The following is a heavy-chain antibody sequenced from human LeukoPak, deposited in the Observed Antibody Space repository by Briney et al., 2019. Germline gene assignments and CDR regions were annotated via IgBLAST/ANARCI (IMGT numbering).Heavy chain of an antibody. CDR1: GGTFSSYA. CDR3: ARVSDKRMGMDV. CDR2: IIPIFGTA. Sequence: VASVKVSCKASGGTFSSYAISWVRQAPGQGLEWMGGIIPIFGTANYAQKFQGRVTITTDESTSTAYMELSSLRSDDTAAYYCARVSDKRMGMDVWGQGTTVTVSS. V-gene: IGHV1-69*05. D-gene: IGHD1-1*01. J-gene: IGHJ6*02.